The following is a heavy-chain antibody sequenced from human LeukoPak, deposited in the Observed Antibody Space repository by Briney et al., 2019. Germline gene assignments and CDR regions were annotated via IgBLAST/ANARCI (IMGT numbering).Heavy chain of an antibody. CDR1: GFTFSSYA. CDR2: ISYDGSNK. CDR3: AKLATAVAGDFDY. V-gene: IGHV3-30-3*02. D-gene: IGHD6-19*01. Sequence: GGSLRLSCAASGFTFSSYAMHWVRQAPGKGLEWVAVISYDGSNKYYADSVKGRFTISRDNSKNTLYLQMNSLRAEDTAVYYCAKLATAVAGDFDYWGQGTLVTVSS. J-gene: IGHJ4*02.